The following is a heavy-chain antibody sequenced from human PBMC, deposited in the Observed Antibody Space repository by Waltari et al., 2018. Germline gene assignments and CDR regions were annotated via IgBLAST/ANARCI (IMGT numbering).Heavy chain of an antibody. CDR3: ARDQRGITGTTDY. V-gene: IGHV4-30-4*08. Sequence: QVQLQESGPGLVKPSQTLSLTCTVSGGSISSGDYYWSWTRQPPGKGLEWIGYIYYSGSTYYNPSLKSRVTISVDTSKNQFSLKLSSVTAADTAVYYCARDQRGITGTTDYWGQGTLVTVSS. J-gene: IGHJ4*02. D-gene: IGHD1-7*01. CDR2: IYYSGST. CDR1: GGSISSGDYY.